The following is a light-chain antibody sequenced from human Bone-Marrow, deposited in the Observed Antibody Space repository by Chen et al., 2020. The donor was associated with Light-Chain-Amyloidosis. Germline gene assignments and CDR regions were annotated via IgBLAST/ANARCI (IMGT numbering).Light chain of an antibody. V-gene: IGLV1-40*01. CDR1: SSNIGAGYD. J-gene: IGLJ2*01. CDR3: QSYDSSLSGSV. CDR2: GNS. Sequence: QSVLTHPPSVSGAPGQRVTISCTGSSSNIGAGYDVHWYQQLPGTAPKLLSYGNSNRPSGVPDRFSGSKSGTSASLAITGLQAEDEADYYCQSYDSSLSGSVFGGGTKLTVL.